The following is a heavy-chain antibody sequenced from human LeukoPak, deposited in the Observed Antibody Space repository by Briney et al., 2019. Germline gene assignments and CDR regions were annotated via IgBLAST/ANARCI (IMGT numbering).Heavy chain of an antibody. CDR3: VRDAASPDF. V-gene: IGHV3-74*01. CDR2: ISTDGSST. D-gene: IGHD6-25*01. J-gene: IGHJ4*02. CDR1: GLTFSSYW. Sequence: GGSPRLSCTASGLTFSSYWMHWVRQAPGKGLVWVSRISTDGSSTSYADSVKGRFTISRDNAKNTLYLQMNSLRAEDTAMYYCVRDAASPDFWGQGTLVTVSS.